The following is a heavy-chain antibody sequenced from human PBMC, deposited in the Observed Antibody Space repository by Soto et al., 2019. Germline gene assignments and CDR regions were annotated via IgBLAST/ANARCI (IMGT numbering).Heavy chain of an antibody. CDR3: ATPGGRDFNAFDV. Sequence: LGESLKISCKGSGYTFTRNWIGWVRQMPGKGLEWMGIIFPIDSDTRYSPSSQGQVTISADNSISTAYLQWSSLKASDTAIYYCATPGGRDFNAFDVWGQGTTVTVSS. D-gene: IGHD2-21*02. J-gene: IGHJ3*01. CDR1: GYTFTRNW. V-gene: IGHV5-51*01. CDR2: IFPIDSDT.